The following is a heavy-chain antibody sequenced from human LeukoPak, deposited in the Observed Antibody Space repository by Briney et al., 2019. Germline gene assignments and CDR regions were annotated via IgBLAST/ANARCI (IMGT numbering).Heavy chain of an antibody. V-gene: IGHV3-30*18. CDR2: ISYDGSNK. Sequence: GGSLRLSCAASGFTFSSYAMSWVRQAPGKGLEWVAVISYDGSNKYYADSVKGRFTISRDNSKNTLYLQMNSLRAEDTAVYYCAKVGSSWYRGYFDYWGQGTLVTVSS. J-gene: IGHJ4*02. D-gene: IGHD6-13*01. CDR3: AKVGSSWYRGYFDY. CDR1: GFTFSSYA.